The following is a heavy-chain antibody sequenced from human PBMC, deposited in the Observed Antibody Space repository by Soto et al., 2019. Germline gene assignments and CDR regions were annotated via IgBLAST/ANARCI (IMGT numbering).Heavy chain of an antibody. D-gene: IGHD6-19*01. CDR1: GYTFTGYY. Sequence: ASVKVSCKASGYTFTGYYMHWVRQAPGQGLEWMGWINPNSGGTNYAQKFQGWVTMTRDTSISTAYMELSRLRSDDTAMYYCARRRYLVAGCYGMDVWGQGTTVTVSS. V-gene: IGHV1-2*04. J-gene: IGHJ6*02. CDR2: INPNSGGT. CDR3: ARRRYLVAGCYGMDV.